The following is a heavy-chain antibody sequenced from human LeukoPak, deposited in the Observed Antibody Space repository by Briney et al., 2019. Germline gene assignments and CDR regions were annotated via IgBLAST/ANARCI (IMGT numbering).Heavy chain of an antibody. D-gene: IGHD2-8*01. J-gene: IGHJ4*02. CDR1: GGSISNTNW. V-gene: IGHV4-4*02. CDR3: SRENGAFSPFGY. CDR2: ISLTGLT. Sequence: SETLSLTCGVSGGSISNTNWWSWVRQPPGQGLEWIGEISLTGLTHYNPSLESRVTVSLDKSKNQLSLNLTSLTAADTAVYYCSRENGAFSPFGYWGQGTLVTVLS.